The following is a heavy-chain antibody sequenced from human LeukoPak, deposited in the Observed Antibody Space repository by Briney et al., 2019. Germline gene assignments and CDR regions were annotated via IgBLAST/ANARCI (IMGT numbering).Heavy chain of an antibody. CDR2: IYYSGST. V-gene: IGHV4-59*08. CDR1: GGSISSYY. Sequence: TSETLSLTCTVSGGSISSYYWSWLRQPPGKGLEWIGYIYYSGSTKYNPSLKSRVTISLDTAKNQFSLKLTSVTAADTAVYYCATNSWPKWYFDLWGRGTLVTVSS. J-gene: IGHJ2*01. CDR3: ATNSWPKWYFDL. D-gene: IGHD6-13*01.